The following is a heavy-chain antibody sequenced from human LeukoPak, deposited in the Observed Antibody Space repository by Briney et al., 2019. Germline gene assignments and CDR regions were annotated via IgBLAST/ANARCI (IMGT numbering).Heavy chain of an antibody. V-gene: IGHV1-2*02. Sequence: ASVKVSCKASGYTFTGYYMHWVRQAPGQGLEWMGWINPNSGGTNYAQKFQGRVTMTRDTSISTACMELSRLRSDDTAVYYCARDESPTAPFDYWGQGTLVTVXX. D-gene: IGHD4-11*01. J-gene: IGHJ4*02. CDR1: GYTFTGYY. CDR3: ARDESPTAPFDY. CDR2: INPNSGGT.